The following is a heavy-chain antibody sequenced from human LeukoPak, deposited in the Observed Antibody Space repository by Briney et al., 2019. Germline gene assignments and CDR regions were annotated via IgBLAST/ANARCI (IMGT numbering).Heavy chain of an antibody. CDR1: GASISSGGYS. D-gene: IGHD5-12*01. V-gene: IGHV4-30-2*01. J-gene: IGHJ3*02. CDR3: ARPKGEWLRLRNIHRHHDAFDI. CDR2: IYHSGST. Sequence: PSQTLSLTCSVSGASISSGGYSWTWVRQPPGKGLEWIGEIYHSGSTNYNPSLKSRVTISVDKSKNQFSLKLSSVTAADTAVYYCARPKGEWLRLRNIHRHHDAFDIWXXXTMVTVSS.